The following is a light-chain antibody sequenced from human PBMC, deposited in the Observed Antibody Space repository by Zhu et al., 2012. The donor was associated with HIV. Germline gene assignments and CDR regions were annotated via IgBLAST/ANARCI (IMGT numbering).Light chain of an antibody. Sequence: EVVMTQSPTILSVSPGERATLSCRASDFVNNKLAWYQHRRGQAPRLLLYGASTRATGIPARFTGSGSGTEFTLTITSMQSEDFATYHCQQYNTWPYTFGQGTKLEIK. J-gene: IGKJ2*01. CDR2: GAS. V-gene: IGKV3-15*01. CDR3: QQYNTWPYT. CDR1: DFVNNK.